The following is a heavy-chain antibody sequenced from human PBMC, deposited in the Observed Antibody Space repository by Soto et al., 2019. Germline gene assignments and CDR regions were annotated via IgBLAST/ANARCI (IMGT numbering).Heavy chain of an antibody. CDR3: SIWSGAPETKPHDY. D-gene: IGHD3-3*01. CDR2: IIPIFGTA. V-gene: IGHV1-69*12. CDR1: GGTFSSYG. J-gene: IGHJ4*02. Sequence: QVQLVQSGAEVKKPGSSVKVSCKASGGTFSSYGISWVRQAPGQGLEWMGGIIPIFGTANYAQKFQGRVKITADESTSTAYMELSSLRSEDTAVYYCSIWSGAPETKPHDYWGQGTLVTVSS.